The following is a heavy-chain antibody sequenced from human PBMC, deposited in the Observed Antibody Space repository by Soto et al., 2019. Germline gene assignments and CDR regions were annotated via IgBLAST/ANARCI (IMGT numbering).Heavy chain of an antibody. CDR2: ISSSSSYI. D-gene: IGHD3-22*01. CDR1: GFTFSSYS. J-gene: IGHJ4*02. V-gene: IGHV3-21*01. CDR3: ARVHSSGYYDGPCFDY. Sequence: GGSLRLSCAASGFTFSSYSMNWVRQAPGKGLEWVSSISSSSSYIYYADSVKGRFTISRDNAKNSLYLQMNSLRAEDTAVYYCARVHSSGYYDGPCFDYGGQGTLVTVSS.